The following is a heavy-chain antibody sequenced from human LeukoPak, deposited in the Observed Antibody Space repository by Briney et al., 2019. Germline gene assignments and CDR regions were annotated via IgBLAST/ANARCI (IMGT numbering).Heavy chain of an antibody. J-gene: IGHJ2*01. CDR1: GGTFSSYA. D-gene: IGHD1-26*01. CDR2: IIPILGIA. V-gene: IGHV1-69*04. Sequence: SVKVSCKASGGTFSSYAISWVRQAPGQGLEWMGRIIPILGIANYAQKFQGRVTMTRDTSTSTVYMELSSLRSEDTAVYYCARVRMVGATELDWYFDLWGRGTLVTVSS. CDR3: ARVRMVGATELDWYFDL.